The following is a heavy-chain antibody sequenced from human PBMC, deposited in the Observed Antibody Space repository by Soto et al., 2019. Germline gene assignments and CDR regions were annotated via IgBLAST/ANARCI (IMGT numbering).Heavy chain of an antibody. CDR3: ARTMRAFWDGSYSPSISPDY. CDR2: ISYDGSNK. J-gene: IGHJ4*02. CDR1: GFTFSSYA. D-gene: IGHD3-3*01. V-gene: IGHV3-30-3*01. Sequence: QVQLVESGGGVVQPGRSLRLSCAASGFTFSSYAMNWVRQAPGKGLELVAVISYDGSNKYYSDSVKGRFTISRDNSKNTPYLQINSLPAEDTAVYYCARTMRAFWDGSYSPSISPDYWGQGTLVTVSS.